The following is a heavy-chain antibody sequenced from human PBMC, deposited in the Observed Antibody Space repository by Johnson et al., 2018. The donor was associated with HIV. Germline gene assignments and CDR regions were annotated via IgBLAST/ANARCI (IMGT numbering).Heavy chain of an antibody. J-gene: IGHJ3*02. V-gene: IGHV3-30*04. CDR3: ARSNSISMIVLVTGGAFDI. Sequence: VQLVESGGGVIQPGRSLRLSCAASGFTFSSYAMHWVRQAPGKGLEWVAVISYDGSNKYYADYVKGRFTIYRDNSKNTLYLQMSSLIAEDTAVYYCARSNSISMIVLVTGGAFDIWGQGTMVTVSS. CDR2: ISYDGSNK. D-gene: IGHD3-22*01. CDR1: GFTFSSYA.